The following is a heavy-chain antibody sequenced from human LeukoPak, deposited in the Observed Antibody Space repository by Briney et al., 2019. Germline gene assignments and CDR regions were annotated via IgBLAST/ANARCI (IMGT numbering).Heavy chain of an antibody. CDR1: GGSISSYY. Sequence: SETLSLTCTVSGGSISSYYWSWIRQPPGKGLEWIGYIYYSGSTNYNPSLKSRVTISVDTSKNQFSLKLSSVTAADTAVYYCARRPDTLGYCSSTSCFWFDPWGQGTLVTVSS. V-gene: IGHV4-59*12. D-gene: IGHD2-2*01. J-gene: IGHJ5*02. CDR2: IYYSGST. CDR3: ARRPDTLGYCSSTSCFWFDP.